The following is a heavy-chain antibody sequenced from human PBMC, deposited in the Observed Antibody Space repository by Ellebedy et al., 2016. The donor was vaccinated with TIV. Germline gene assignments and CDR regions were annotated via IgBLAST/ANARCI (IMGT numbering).Heavy chain of an antibody. CDR2: INPNSGGT. V-gene: IGHV1-2*02. Sequence: ASVKVSCKASGYSFTGYFMHWVRQAPGQGLEWMAWINPNSGGTKYAQQFQGRVTLTRDTSINTAYMELSSLTSDDTAVYYCARDPPRTGDSYFDLWGRGTLVTVSS. J-gene: IGHJ2*01. D-gene: IGHD1-1*01. CDR1: GYSFTGYF. CDR3: ARDPPRTGDSYFDL.